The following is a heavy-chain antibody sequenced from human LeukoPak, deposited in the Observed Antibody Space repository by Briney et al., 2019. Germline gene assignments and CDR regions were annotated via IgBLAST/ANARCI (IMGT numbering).Heavy chain of an antibody. J-gene: IGHJ4*02. V-gene: IGHV1-2*02. CDR3: AREEVLGYCSGGSCYPPNY. CDR1: VYTFTGYY. Sequence: ASVKVSCQASVYTFTGYYMHWVRQAPGQGLEWMGWIKPNGGGTNYAQKFQRSVTLTRHTSISTAYMELSRLRSDDTAVYYCAREEVLGYCSGGSCYPPNYWGQGTLVTVSS. CDR2: IKPNGGGT. D-gene: IGHD2-15*01.